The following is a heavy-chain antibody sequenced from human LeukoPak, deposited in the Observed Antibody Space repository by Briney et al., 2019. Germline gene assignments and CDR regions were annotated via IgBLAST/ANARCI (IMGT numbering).Heavy chain of an antibody. CDR3: AREELDRNFDY. Sequence: KPSETLSLTCTVSGGSISSYYWSWIRQPPGKGLEWIGYIYYSRSTNYNPSLKSRVTISVDTSKNQFSLKLSSVTAADTAVYYCAREELDRNFDYWGQGTLVTVSS. D-gene: IGHD3-10*01. V-gene: IGHV4-59*01. J-gene: IGHJ4*02. CDR2: IYYSRST. CDR1: GGSISSYY.